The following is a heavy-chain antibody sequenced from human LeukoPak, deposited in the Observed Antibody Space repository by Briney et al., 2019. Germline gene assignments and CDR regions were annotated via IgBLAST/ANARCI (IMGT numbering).Heavy chain of an antibody. J-gene: IGHJ4*02. CDR2: IYSGGST. Sequence: GGSLRLSCAASGFTVSSNYMSWVRQAPGKGLEWVSVIYSGGSTYYADSVKGRFTISRDNSKNTLYLQMNSLRAEDTAVYYCARERYLEIAVAGTIFDYWGQGTQVTVSS. CDR3: ARERYLEIAVAGTIFDY. CDR1: GFTVSSNY. D-gene: IGHD6-19*01. V-gene: IGHV3-66*01.